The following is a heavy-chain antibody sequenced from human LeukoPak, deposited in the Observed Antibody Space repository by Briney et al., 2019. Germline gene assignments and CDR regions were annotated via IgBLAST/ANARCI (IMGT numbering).Heavy chain of an antibody. CDR2: INSDETIS. D-gene: IGHD3-22*01. V-gene: IGHV3-74*01. Sequence: PGGSLRLSCAASGFTFSSYWMHWVRQVPNQGLMWVSRINSDETISEYVDSVNGRFTISRDNAKNTLYLQMNSLRAEDTAVYYCARRAGDYSHPYDYWGQGTLVTVSS. CDR3: ARRAGDYSHPYDY. J-gene: IGHJ4*02. CDR1: GFTFSSYW.